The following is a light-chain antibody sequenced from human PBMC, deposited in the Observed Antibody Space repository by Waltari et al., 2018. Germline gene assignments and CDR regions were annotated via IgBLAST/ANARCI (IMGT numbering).Light chain of an antibody. CDR1: TSNIGADYD. J-gene: IGLJ2*01. Sequence: QSVLTQPPSVSGAPGQRVTISCTGSTSNIGADYDVHWYQQLPGTAPKLLISGNGNRPTGVPDRFSGSKSGTSASLAITGLQAEDEADYYCQSCGSSLSVVFGGGTKLTVV. CDR3: QSCGSSLSVV. V-gene: IGLV1-40*01. CDR2: GNG.